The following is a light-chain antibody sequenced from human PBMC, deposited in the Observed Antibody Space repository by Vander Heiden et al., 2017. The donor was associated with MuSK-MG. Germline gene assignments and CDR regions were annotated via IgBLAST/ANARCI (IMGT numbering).Light chain of an antibody. Sequence: DIQMTQSPSILSASVGDRVTITCRASQSISIWLAWYQQKPGKAPKLLIYDASSLESGVPSRFSGSGSGTEFTLTISSLQPDDFATYYCQQYNSYPCTFGQGTKVEIK. V-gene: IGKV1-5*01. J-gene: IGKJ1*01. CDR3: QQYNSYPCT. CDR2: DAS. CDR1: QSISIW.